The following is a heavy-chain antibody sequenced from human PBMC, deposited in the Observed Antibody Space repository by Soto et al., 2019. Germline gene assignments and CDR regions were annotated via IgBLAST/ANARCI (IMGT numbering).Heavy chain of an antibody. D-gene: IGHD2-21*02. CDR3: ARLPKGSLVTA. Sequence: QPGGSLRLSCRASGFSFSDYSMNWVRQAPGKGLQWVSYISSSSDKTYYADSVKGRFTVSRDNAKNALFLEMNSLRDDDTATYYCARLPKGSLVTAWGQGTRVTVYS. J-gene: IGHJ4*02. CDR2: ISSSSDKT. V-gene: IGHV3-48*02. CDR1: GFSFSDYS.